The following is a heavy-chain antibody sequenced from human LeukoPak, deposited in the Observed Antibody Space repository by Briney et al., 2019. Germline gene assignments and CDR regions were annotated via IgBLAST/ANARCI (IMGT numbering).Heavy chain of an antibody. V-gene: IGHV3-23*01. CDR3: AKDPQWELLLMVY. D-gene: IGHD1-26*01. CDR1: GFTFSSYA. Sequence: TGGSLRLSCGASGFTFSSYAMSWVRQAPGKGREWVSAISGSGGSTYYADSVKGRFTISRDNSKNTLYLQMNSLRAEDTAVYYCAKDPQWELLLMVYWGQGTLVTVSS. CDR2: ISGSGGST. J-gene: IGHJ4*02.